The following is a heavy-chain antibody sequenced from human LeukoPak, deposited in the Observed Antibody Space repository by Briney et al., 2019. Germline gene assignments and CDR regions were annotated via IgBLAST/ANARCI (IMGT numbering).Heavy chain of an antibody. J-gene: IGHJ5*02. D-gene: IGHD5-12*01. CDR2: IYFSGST. CDR1: GGSISS. Sequence: PSETLSLTCSVSGGSISSFYWSWFYWSWIRQPPGKGLEWIGYIYFSGSTNYNPSLKSRVTISVDTSKNQFSLKLSSVTAADTAVYYCARGSGYIGWFDPWGQGTLVTVSS. V-gene: IGHV4-61*08. CDR3: ARGSGYIGWFDP.